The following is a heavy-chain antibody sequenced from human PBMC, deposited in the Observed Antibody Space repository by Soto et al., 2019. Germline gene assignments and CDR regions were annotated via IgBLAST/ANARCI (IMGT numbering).Heavy chain of an antibody. J-gene: IGHJ4*02. Sequence: PSETLSLTCTVSGGSISSGGYYWSWIRQHPGKGLEWIGYIYYSGSTYYNPSLKSRVTISVDTSKNQFSLKLSSVTAADTAVYYCARTHYYDSSGYYFDYWGQGTLVTVSS. D-gene: IGHD3-22*01. CDR3: ARTHYYDSSGYYFDY. CDR1: GGSISSGGYY. V-gene: IGHV4-31*03. CDR2: IYYSGST.